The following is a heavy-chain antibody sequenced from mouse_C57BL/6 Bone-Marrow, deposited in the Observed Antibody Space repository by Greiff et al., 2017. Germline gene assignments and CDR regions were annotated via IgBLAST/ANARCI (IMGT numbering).Heavy chain of an antibody. J-gene: IGHJ2*01. V-gene: IGHV1-62-2*01. CDR1: GYIFTEYT. Sequence: VKSVESGAELVKPGASVKLSCKASGYIFTEYTIHWVKQRSGQGLEWIGWFYPGSGSIKYNERFKDKATLTADKSSNTVYMELSRLTSEDSAVYFCARHERYYDYEGYFDYWGQGTTLTVSS. CDR2: FYPGSGSI. D-gene: IGHD2-4*01. CDR3: ARHERYYDYEGYFDY.